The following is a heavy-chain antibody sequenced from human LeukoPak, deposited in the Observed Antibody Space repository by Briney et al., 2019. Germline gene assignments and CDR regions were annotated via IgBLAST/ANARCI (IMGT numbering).Heavy chain of an antibody. J-gene: IGHJ4*02. V-gene: IGHV4-34*01. Sequence: SETLSLTCVVYGGSSSGFYWTWIRQTPGKGLEWIGKINVGGGTNYNPSLKSRVTMSVDTSKNQFSLKLSSVTAADTAVYYCARQIDGFGEFDYFDYWGQGTLVTVSS. CDR2: INVGGGT. D-gene: IGHD3-10*01. CDR3: ARQIDGFGEFDYFDY. CDR1: GGSSSGFY.